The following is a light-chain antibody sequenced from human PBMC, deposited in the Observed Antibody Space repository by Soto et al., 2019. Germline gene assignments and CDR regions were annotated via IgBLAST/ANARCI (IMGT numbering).Light chain of an antibody. Sequence: QSVLTQPPSASGTPGQRVTISCCGSSSNIGSNTVNWYQQLPGTAPKLLIYTNNQRPSGVPDRFSGSKSGTSASLAISGLQSDDEADYYCATWDDSLNVYYVFGTGTKLTVL. CDR1: SSNIGSNT. CDR3: ATWDDSLNVYYV. V-gene: IGLV1-44*01. J-gene: IGLJ1*01. CDR2: TNN.